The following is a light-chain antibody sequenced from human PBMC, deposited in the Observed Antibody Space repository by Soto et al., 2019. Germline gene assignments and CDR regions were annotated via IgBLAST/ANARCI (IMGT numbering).Light chain of an antibody. CDR2: AAS. J-gene: IGKJ1*01. V-gene: IGKV1-39*01. Sequence: DIQMTQYPSSLSASVGDRVTITCRASQSISSYLNWYQQRPGKAPKVLIYAASSLQSGVPSRFSGSGSGTGFTLTISSLQPEDFATYYCLQDYNYPWTFGQGTNVDIK. CDR1: QSISSY. CDR3: LQDYNYPWT.